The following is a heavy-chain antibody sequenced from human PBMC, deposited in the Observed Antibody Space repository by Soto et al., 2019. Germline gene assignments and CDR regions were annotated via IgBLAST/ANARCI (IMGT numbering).Heavy chain of an antibody. D-gene: IGHD2-2*01. CDR3: ARRHREVPALIGDYFDY. V-gene: IGHV3-30*04. CDR2: VSFDGNRQ. CDR1: GFTFSSFA. Sequence: QVQLVEYGGGVVQPGKYLTLSCAASGFTFSSFAMHWVRQPPGKGLEWVAVVSFDGNRQYFSDSVKGRVTISRDNSKNTVSLQMTSLRDDDSALYYCARRHREVPALIGDYFDYWGQGTLVTVSS. J-gene: IGHJ4*02.